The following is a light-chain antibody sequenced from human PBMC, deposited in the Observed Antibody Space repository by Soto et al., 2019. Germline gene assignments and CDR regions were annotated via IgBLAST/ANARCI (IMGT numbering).Light chain of an antibody. J-gene: IGKJ5*01. CDR1: QRVSSTY. V-gene: IGKV3-20*01. CDR3: QQYGTSEII. CDR2: DTS. Sequence: EILLTQSPGTLSLSPGERATLSCRASQRVSSTYLAWYQQKPGQAPRLLIYDTSSRASGIPDRFSGSGSGTDFTLTISRLETEDFAVFYCQQYGTSEIIFGQGTRLEIK.